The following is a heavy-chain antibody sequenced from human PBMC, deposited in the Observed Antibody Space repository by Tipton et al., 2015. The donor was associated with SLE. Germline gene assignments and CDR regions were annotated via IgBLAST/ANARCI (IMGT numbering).Heavy chain of an antibody. J-gene: IGHJ6*04. V-gene: IGHV3-23*01. CDR1: EFAFSSYA. CDR2: ISGSAGST. D-gene: IGHD6-19*01. CDR3: AKYSYSSGWYMDV. Sequence: SLRLSCAASEFAFSSYAMSWVRQAPGKGLEWFSAISGSAGSTYYADSVNGRFTISRDNSKNTLFLQLNSLGAEDTAVYYCAKYSYSSGWYMDVWGKGTTVTVSS.